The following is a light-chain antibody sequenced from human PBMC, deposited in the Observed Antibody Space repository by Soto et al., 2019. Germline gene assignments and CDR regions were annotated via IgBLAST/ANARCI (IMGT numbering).Light chain of an antibody. Sequence: EIVLTQSPGTLSLAQGERVTLSGTASESDNSNHSAWYQQRAGQAPRLLIFGASYRATGIPDRFSGSGSGTDFTLTISRLEPEDFAVYYCQQYSSSPPEFTFGPGTRVDSK. CDR2: GAS. V-gene: IGKV3-20*01. CDR3: QQYSSSPPEFT. J-gene: IGKJ3*01. CDR1: ESDNSNH.